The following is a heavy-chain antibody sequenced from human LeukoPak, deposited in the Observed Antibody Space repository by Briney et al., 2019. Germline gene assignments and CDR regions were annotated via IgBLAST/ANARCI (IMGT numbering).Heavy chain of an antibody. J-gene: IGHJ4*02. V-gene: IGHV3-11*01. CDR3: AKVLESSSSDY. CDR1: GFTFSDYY. D-gene: IGHD6-6*01. Sequence: GGSLRLSCAASGFTFSDYYMSWIRQAPGKGLEWVSYISSSGSTIYYADSVKGRFTISRDNAKNSLYLQMNSLRAEDTAVYYCAKVLESSSSDYWGQGTLVTVSS. CDR2: ISSSGSTI.